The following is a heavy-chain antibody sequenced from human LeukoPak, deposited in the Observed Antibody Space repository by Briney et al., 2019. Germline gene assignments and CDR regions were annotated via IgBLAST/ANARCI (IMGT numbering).Heavy chain of an antibody. D-gene: IGHD6-6*01. CDR2: IYYSGST. J-gene: IGHJ4*02. Sequence: SETLSLTCTVSGGSISSYYWSWVRQPPGKGLEWIGYIYYSGSTNYNPSLKSRVTISVDTSKNQFSLKLSSVTAADTAVYYCARGLYSSSPIDYWGQGTLVTVSS. V-gene: IGHV4-59*01. CDR3: ARGLYSSSPIDY. CDR1: GGSISSYY.